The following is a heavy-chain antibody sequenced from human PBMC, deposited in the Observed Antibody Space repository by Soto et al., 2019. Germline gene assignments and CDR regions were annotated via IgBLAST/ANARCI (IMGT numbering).Heavy chain of an antibody. V-gene: IGHV3-23*01. Sequence: GVSLRLSCAASGFTFSSYAMSWVRQAPGKGLEWVSAISGSGGSTYYADSVKGRFTISRDNSKNTLYLQMNSLRAEDTAVYYCAKDQGKSWHYGSGTFDPWGQGTAVTVST. CDR1: GFTFSSYA. D-gene: IGHD3-10*01. CDR2: ISGSGGST. J-gene: IGHJ5*02. CDR3: AKDQGKSWHYGSGTFDP.